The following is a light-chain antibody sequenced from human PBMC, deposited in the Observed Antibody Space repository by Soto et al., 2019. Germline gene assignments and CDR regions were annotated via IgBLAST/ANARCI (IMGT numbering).Light chain of an antibody. CDR2: GAS. Sequence: EIVLTQSPGTLSLSPGERATLSCRASQSVSSSYLAWYQQKPGQAPRLLIYGASSRATGIPDRFSGSGSGTDFTLTISRLEPEDFAVYYCQQYGRSPLMYTFGQGTKLEIK. CDR3: QQYGRSPLMYT. J-gene: IGKJ2*01. V-gene: IGKV3-20*01. CDR1: QSVSSSY.